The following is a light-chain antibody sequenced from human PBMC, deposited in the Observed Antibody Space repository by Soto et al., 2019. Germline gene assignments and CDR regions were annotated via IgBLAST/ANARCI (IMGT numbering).Light chain of an antibody. Sequence: MTRSPTTQFASVEERVPILYLASQSSSNRLAWYQRKPGKAPKVLIYDASRLESGVPSRCSGSGSGTDFTLTISDVQPEDFALYCCHQRHSWPRTFGQGTKVDIK. V-gene: IGKV1-5*02. J-gene: IGKJ1*01. CDR3: HQRHSWPRT. CDR1: QSSSNR. CDR2: DAS.